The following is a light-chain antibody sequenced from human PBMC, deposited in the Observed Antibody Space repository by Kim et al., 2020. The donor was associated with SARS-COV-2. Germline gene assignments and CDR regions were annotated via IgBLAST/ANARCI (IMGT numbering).Light chain of an antibody. CDR1: QSVSND. V-gene: IGKV3-15*01. J-gene: IGKJ3*01. CDR2: GAS. Sequence: VSPGESATLSCRASQSVSNDLAWYQQKPGQAPRLLIYGASTRATGLPARFSGSGSGTEFTLTINSLQSEDFAVYYCQQYSNWPLTFGPGTKVDIK. CDR3: QQYSNWPLT.